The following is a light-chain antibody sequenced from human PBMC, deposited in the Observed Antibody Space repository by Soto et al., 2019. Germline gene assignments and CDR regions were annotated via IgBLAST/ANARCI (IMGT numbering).Light chain of an antibody. CDR2: EVT. CDR1: TSDVGSHNF. Sequence: QSALTQPASVSGSPGQSITISCTGTTSDVGSHNFVSWYQQLPGKAPKLLIYEVTNRPSGTSNRFSGSKSGNTASLTISGLQAEDEADYYCSSLTNRILVFGGGTKVTVL. V-gene: IGLV2-14*01. J-gene: IGLJ3*02. CDR3: SSLTNRILV.